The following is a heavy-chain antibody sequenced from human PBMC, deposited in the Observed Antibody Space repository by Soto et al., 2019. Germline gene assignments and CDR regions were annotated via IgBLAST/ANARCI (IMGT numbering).Heavy chain of an antibody. CDR2: TIDSGGRS. CDR1: GFTFSSHA. V-gene: IGHV3-23*01. J-gene: IGHJ4*02. CDR3: AKDKMEQWLVGGYYDY. D-gene: IGHD6-19*01. Sequence: EVQLLESGGGLVQPGGSLRLSCAASGFTFSSHAMSWVRQAPGKGLEWVSSTIDSGGRSYHADSVRGPFTISRDNSKHTLYLQMHSLRADDTAIYYCAKDKMEQWLVGGYYDYWGQGAVVTVSS.